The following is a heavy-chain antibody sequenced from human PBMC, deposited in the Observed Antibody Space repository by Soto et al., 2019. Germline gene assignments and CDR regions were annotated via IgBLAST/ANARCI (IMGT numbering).Heavy chain of an antibody. D-gene: IGHD2-2*01. CDR2: INHSGST. CDR1: GGSFSGYY. J-gene: IGHJ6*02. CDR3: ARDANSCLDV. V-gene: IGHV4-34*01. Sequence: SETLSLTCAVYGGSFSGYYWSWIRQPPGKGLEWIGEINHSGSTNYNPSLKSRVTISVDTSKNQFSLKLSSVTAADTAVYYCARDANSCLDVWGQGTTVTVSS.